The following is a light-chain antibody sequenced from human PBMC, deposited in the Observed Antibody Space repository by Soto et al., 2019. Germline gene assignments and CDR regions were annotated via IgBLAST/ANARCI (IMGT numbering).Light chain of an antibody. CDR3: QQYNNWPTWT. CDR1: QSVGSN. V-gene: IGKV3-15*01. Sequence: IVLTQSPGTLSLSPGERATLSCRARQSVGSNLAWYQQKPGQAPRLLIYGASTRATGIPARFSGSGSETEFTLTISSLQAEDSAVYFCQQYNNWPTWTFGQGTKVDIK. CDR2: GAS. J-gene: IGKJ1*01.